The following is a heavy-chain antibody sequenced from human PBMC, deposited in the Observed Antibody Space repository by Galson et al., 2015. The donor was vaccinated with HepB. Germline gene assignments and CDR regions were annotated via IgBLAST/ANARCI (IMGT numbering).Heavy chain of an antibody. Sequence: SVKVSCKVSGDTLSELSMHWVRQAPGKGLEWMGGFDPEDGETIYAQKFQGRVTMTEDTSTDTAYMELSSLRSEDTAVYYCATDARYSAYDPNNYYGMDVWGQGTTVTVSS. CDR3: ATDARYSAYDPNNYYGMDV. D-gene: IGHD3-22*01. J-gene: IGHJ6*02. CDR2: FDPEDGET. V-gene: IGHV1-24*01. CDR1: GDTLSELS.